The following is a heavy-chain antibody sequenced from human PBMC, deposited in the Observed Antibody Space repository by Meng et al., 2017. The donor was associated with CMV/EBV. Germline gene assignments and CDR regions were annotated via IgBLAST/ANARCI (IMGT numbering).Heavy chain of an antibody. CDR2: IYYSGST. D-gene: IGHD3-22*01. CDR1: GGSIRSSSYY. Sequence: LQLEESGPGLVKPSETLSLTCTVSGGSIRSSSYYWGWIRQPPGKGLEWIGSIYYSGSTYYYPSLKSRVTISVDTSKNQFSLKLSSVTAADTAVYYCARGVVTMIVVYDPWGQGTLVTVSS. V-gene: IGHV4-39*07. CDR3: ARGVVTMIVVYDP. J-gene: IGHJ5*02.